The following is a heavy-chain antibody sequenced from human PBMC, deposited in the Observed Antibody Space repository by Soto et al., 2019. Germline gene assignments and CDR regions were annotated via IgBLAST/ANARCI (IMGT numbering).Heavy chain of an antibody. V-gene: IGHV3-33*01. CDR2: IWYDGSNK. CDR3: ARGARRYDFWSGSLVTGMDV. J-gene: IGHJ6*02. CDR1: GFTFSSYG. D-gene: IGHD3-3*01. Sequence: PGGSLRLSCAASGFTFSSYGMHWVRQAPGKGLEWVAVIWYDGSNKYYADSVKGRFTISRDNSKNTLYLQMNSLRAEDTAVYYCARGARRYDFWSGSLVTGMDVWGQGTTVTV.